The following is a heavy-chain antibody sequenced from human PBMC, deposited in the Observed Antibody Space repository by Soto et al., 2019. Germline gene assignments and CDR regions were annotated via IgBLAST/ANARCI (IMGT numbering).Heavy chain of an antibody. CDR1: GYTFTSYG. CDR3: ARLRSAGVSDD. V-gene: IGHV1-18*01. CDR2: ISAYNGNT. D-gene: IGHD4-17*01. J-gene: IGHJ4*02. Sequence: SSVKVSCKASGYTFTSYGISWVRQAPGQGLEWMGWISAYNGNTNYAQKLQGRVTMTTDTSTSTAYMELRRLRSDDTAVYYCARLRSAGVSDDWGQGTLVSVSS.